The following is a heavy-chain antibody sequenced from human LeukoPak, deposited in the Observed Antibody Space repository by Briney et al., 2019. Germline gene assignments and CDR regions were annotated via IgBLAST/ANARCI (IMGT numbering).Heavy chain of an antibody. CDR2: INPGGGST. Sequence: GVSVKVSCKASGYTFTDYYIHWVRQAPGQGLEWMGMINPGGGSTYFAQKFEGRVTMTSDTSTSTVYMELSSLRSEDTAVYSCARGISPIGWNQEYFQHWGQGTVVTVSS. CDR1: GYTFTDYY. V-gene: IGHV1-46*01. J-gene: IGHJ1*01. CDR3: ARGISPIGWNQEYFQH. D-gene: IGHD1-1*01.